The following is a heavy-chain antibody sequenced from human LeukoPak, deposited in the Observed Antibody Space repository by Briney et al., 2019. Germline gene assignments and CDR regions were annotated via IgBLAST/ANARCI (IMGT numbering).Heavy chain of an antibody. J-gene: IGHJ5*02. CDR3: ARGQQWLVS. CDR1: GGSFSGYY. V-gene: IGHV4-34*01. CDR2: INHSGSN. Sequence: SEILSLTCTVYGGSFSGYYWSWIRQPPGKGLEWIGEINHSGSNNYNPAPKGRVTISVYTSKNQFSLKLSSVTAADTDVYYCARGQQWLVSWGQGTLVTVSS. D-gene: IGHD6-19*01.